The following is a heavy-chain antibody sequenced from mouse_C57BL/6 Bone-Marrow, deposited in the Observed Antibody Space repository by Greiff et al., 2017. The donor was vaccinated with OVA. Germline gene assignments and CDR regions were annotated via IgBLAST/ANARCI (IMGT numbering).Heavy chain of an antibody. Sequence: VQLKQSGPVLVKPGASVKMSCKASGYTFTDYYMNWVKQSHGKSLEWIGVINPYNGGTSYNQKFKGKATLTVDKSSSTAYMELNSLTSEDSAVYYCARYRWVMDYWGQGTSVTVSS. CDR2: INPYNGGT. V-gene: IGHV1-19*01. CDR1: GYTFTDYY. J-gene: IGHJ4*01. CDR3: ARYRWVMDY. D-gene: IGHD2-3*01.